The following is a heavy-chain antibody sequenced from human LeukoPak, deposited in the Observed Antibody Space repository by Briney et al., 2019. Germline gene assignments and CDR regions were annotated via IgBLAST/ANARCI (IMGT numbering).Heavy chain of an antibody. CDR3: ARDHWSHYYGSGGQNYFDP. D-gene: IGHD3-10*01. V-gene: IGHV1-18*01. CDR2: VSPYNGYT. CDR1: ACSFSSYA. Sequence: GASVKVSCKGSACSFSSYAFSLLRLAPAQGMEWMGWVSPYNGYTNYAQKHQGRVTMTTDTSTNTAYMDLRSLRSDDTAVYYCARDHWSHYYGSGGQNYFDPWGQGTLVIVSS. J-gene: IGHJ5*02.